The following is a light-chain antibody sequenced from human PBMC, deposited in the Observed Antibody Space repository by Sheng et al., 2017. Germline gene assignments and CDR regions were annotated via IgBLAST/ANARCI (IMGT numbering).Light chain of an antibody. CDR3: SSFTSSSSIV. V-gene: IGLV2-11*01. CDR1: SSDVGAYNY. Sequence: QSALTQPRSVSGSPGRSVTISCTGTSSDVGAYNYVSWYQHHPGKAPKLMIYDVSTRPSGVPNRFSGSKSGTTASLTISGLQAEDEADYYCSSFTSSSSIVFGTGTQVTVL. CDR2: DVS. J-gene: IGLJ1*01.